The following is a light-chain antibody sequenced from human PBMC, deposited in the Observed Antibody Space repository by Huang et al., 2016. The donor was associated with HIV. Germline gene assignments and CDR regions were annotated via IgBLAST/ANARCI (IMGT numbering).Light chain of an antibody. Sequence: DIQMTQSPSSLSASIGDRVTMSCLASQTVDMYLNWYQQTPGKAPKLLIYAASNLQSGVPSRFSGTGSGTNFTLTINSLQPEDFVIYFCQQTYNVPRTFGQGTALEIK. V-gene: IGKV1-39*01. CDR1: QTVDMY. J-gene: IGKJ2*01. CDR2: AAS. CDR3: QQTYNVPRT.